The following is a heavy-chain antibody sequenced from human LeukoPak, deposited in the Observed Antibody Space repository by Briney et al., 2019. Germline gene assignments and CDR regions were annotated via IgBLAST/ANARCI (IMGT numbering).Heavy chain of an antibody. CDR1: GFTFSTYS. Sequence: PGGSLRLSCAASGFTFSTYSMNWVRQAPGKGLEWVSYISSSSSTIYYADSVKGRFTISRDNAKNSLYLQMNSLRAEDTAVYYCARKGGPLGPPFDNWGQGTLVTVSS. D-gene: IGHD7-27*01. CDR3: ARKGGPLGPPFDN. J-gene: IGHJ4*02. CDR2: ISSSSSTI. V-gene: IGHV3-48*01.